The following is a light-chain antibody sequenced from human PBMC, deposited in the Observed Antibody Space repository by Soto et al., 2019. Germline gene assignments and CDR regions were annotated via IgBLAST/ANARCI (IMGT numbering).Light chain of an antibody. V-gene: IGKV3-11*01. CDR1: QSVSSY. CDR2: DAS. Sequence: EILFTQAPATLSLSPGERATLTCRASQSVSSYLAWYQQKPGQAPRLLIYDASNRATGIPARFRGSGSGTDFTLTISSLEPEDFAVYYCQQRSNWTPTFGQGTRLEIK. J-gene: IGKJ5*01. CDR3: QQRSNWTPT.